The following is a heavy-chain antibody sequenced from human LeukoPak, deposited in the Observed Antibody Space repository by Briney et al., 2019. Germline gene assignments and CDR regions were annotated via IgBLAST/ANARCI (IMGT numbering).Heavy chain of an antibody. CDR1: GFTFSSYS. Sequence: GGSLRLSCAASGFTFSSYSMNWVRQAPGKGLEWVSSISSSSSYIYYADSVKGRFTISRDNAKNSLYLQMNSLRAEDTALYYCAKDMTYSSSWYAFDYWGQGTLVTVSS. D-gene: IGHD6-13*01. V-gene: IGHV3-21*04. CDR3: AKDMTYSSSWYAFDY. CDR2: ISSSSSYI. J-gene: IGHJ4*02.